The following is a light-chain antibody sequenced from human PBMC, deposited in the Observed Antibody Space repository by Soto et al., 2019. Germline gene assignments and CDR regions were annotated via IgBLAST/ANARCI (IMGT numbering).Light chain of an antibody. Sequence: EIVLTQSPATLSLSPGERATLSCRASQSVSSYLAWYQQKPGQAPRLLIYDASNRATGIPARFSGSGSGTDFTLTISSLEPDDFAVYYCQQRSNWPTWTFGQWTKLEIK. CDR2: DAS. CDR1: QSVSSY. CDR3: QQRSNWPTWT. V-gene: IGKV3-11*01. J-gene: IGKJ1*01.